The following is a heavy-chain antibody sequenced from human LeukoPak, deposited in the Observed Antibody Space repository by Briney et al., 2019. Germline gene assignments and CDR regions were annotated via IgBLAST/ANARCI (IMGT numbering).Heavy chain of an antibody. J-gene: IGHJ3*02. D-gene: IGHD1-26*01. CDR2: ISWDSGSI. Sequence: PGRSLRLSCAASGFTFDDYAMHWVRQAPGKGLEWVSGISWDSGSIGYADSVKGRFTISRDNAKNSLYLQMNSLRAEDTALFYCAKVRGGELLAAFDIWGQGTMVTVSS. CDR3: AKVRGGELLAAFDI. CDR1: GFTFDDYA. V-gene: IGHV3-9*01.